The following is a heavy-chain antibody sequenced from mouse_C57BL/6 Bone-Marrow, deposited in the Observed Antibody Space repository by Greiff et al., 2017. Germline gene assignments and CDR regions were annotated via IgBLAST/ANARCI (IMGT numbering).Heavy chain of an antibody. CDR2: IDPANGNT. Sequence: VQLQQSVAELVRPGASVKLSCTASGFNIKNTYMPWVKQRPEQGLEWIGRIDPANGNTKYAPKFQGKATITADTSSNTAYLQLSSLTSEDTAIYYCARAGPFAYWGQGTLVTVSA. V-gene: IGHV14-3*01. J-gene: IGHJ3*01. CDR1: GFNIKNTY. CDR3: ARAGPFAY.